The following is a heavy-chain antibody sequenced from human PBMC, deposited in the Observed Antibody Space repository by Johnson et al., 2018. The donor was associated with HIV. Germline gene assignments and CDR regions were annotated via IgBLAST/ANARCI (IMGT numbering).Heavy chain of an antibody. Sequence: VQLVESGGGLAKPAWSPRLSCAAYQFTFSSYAMHWVRQAPGKGLEYVSAISSNGGSTYYANSVKGRFTISRDNSKNTLYLQMGSLRAEDMAVYYCARGGASGAFDIWGQGTMVTVSS. V-gene: IGHV3-64*01. CDR1: QFTFSSYA. D-gene: IGHD1-26*01. CDR2: ISSNGGST. CDR3: ARGGASGAFDI. J-gene: IGHJ3*02.